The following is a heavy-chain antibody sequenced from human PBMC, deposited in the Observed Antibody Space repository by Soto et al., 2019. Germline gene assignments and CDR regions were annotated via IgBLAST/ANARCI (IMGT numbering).Heavy chain of an antibody. CDR1: GGSFSGYY. J-gene: IGHJ6*03. D-gene: IGHD6-13*01. CDR3: ARHVSGIAADPRESERTAGWPKGGVSLYYYYMDV. Sequence: SETLSLTCAVYGGSFSGYYWSWIRQPPGKGLEGIGYIYYSGSTNYNPSLKSRVTISGDTSKNQFSLKLSSVTAADTAVYYCARHVSGIAADPRESERTAGWPKGGVSLYYYYMDVWGKGTTVTVSS. V-gene: IGHV4-59*08. CDR2: IYYSGST.